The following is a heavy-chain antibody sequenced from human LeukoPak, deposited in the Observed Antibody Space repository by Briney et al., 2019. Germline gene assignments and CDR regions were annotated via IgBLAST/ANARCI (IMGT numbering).Heavy chain of an antibody. CDR2: ISSSSNYI. CDR3: ARGDYYASGTPGY. CDR1: GFTFSSYA. Sequence: PGGSLRLSCAASGFTFSSYAMSWVRQAPGKGLEWVSSISSSSNYIYYADSVKGRFTISRDNAKNSLYLQINSLRAEDTAVYYCARGDYYASGTPGYWGQGTLATVSS. J-gene: IGHJ4*02. V-gene: IGHV3-21*01. D-gene: IGHD3-10*01.